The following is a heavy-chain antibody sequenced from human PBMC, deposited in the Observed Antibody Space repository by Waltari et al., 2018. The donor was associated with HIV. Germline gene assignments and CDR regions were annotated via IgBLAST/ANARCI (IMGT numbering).Heavy chain of an antibody. Sequence: QVRLVPSGAEVKKPGASVKVSCKDSGFSFTRYGLRWVRQAPGQGLEWMGWIHTYTGNTDSAENFQGRVTMTRDTFTNTIYMELRTLKSDDSAIYFCVRDLSPMGKSCWYDSWGQGTVVTVSS. J-gene: IGHJ1*01. CDR2: IHTYTGNT. CDR3: VRDLSPMGKSCWYDS. V-gene: IGHV1-18*04. CDR1: GFSFTRYG. D-gene: IGHD6-19*01.